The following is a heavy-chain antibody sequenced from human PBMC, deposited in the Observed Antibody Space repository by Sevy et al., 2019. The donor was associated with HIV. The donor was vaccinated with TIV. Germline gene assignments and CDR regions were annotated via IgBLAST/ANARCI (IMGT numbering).Heavy chain of an antibody. D-gene: IGHD3-22*01. J-gene: IGHJ4*02. Sequence: GGSLRLSCAASGFTFSNYAMNWVRQAPGKGLEWVPGISGSGGSVDKSNYADSVKGRFTISRDDSKNSLYLQLNSLRAEDTAIYYCARKYDSSGYFDYWGQGTLVTVSS. CDR2: ISGSGGSVDKS. CDR1: GFTFSNYA. V-gene: IGHV3-23*01. CDR3: ARKYDSSGYFDY.